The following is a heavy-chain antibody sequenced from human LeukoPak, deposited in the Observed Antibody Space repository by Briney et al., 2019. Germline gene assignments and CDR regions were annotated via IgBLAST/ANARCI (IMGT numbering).Heavy chain of an antibody. CDR1: GLTFSTHA. D-gene: IGHD4-17*01. J-gene: IGHJ6*02. Sequence: GGSLRLSCAASGLTFSTHAMIWVWVRQAPGKGLEWVSALNGATGVTYYADPVKGRFALSRDSSDSTLYLQMNSLRVEDTAVYYCAITTVTDYYYGMDVWGQGTTVTVSS. CDR2: LNGATGVT. CDR3: AITTVTDYYYGMDV. V-gene: IGHV3-23*01.